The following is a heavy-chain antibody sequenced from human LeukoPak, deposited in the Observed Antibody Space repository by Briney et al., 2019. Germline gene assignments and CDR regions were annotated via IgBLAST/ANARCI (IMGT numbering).Heavy chain of an antibody. CDR1: GYTFTDYY. CDR2: VDPEDGET. CDR3: ATGRYCSGGSCHLDY. J-gene: IGHJ4*02. D-gene: IGHD2-15*01. V-gene: IGHV1-69-2*01. Sequence: ASVKVSCKVSGYTFTDYYMHWVQQAPGKGLEWMGLVDPEDGETIYAEKFQGRVTITADTSTDTAYMELSSLRSADTAVYYCATGRYCSGGSCHLDYWGQGTLVTVSS.